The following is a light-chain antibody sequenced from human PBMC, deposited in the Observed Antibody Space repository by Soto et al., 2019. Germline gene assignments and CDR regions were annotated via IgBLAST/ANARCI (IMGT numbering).Light chain of an antibody. V-gene: IGKV3-11*01. CDR1: QSVSSY. CDR3: QQRGNWPRT. J-gene: IGKJ1*01. Sequence: EIVLTQSPATLSLSPGERATLSCRASQSVSSYLAWYQQKVGQAPRLLIYDASTRATGIPARFSGSGSGTDFTLTISSLEPEDFAVYYCQQRGNWPRTFGQGTKVEIK. CDR2: DAS.